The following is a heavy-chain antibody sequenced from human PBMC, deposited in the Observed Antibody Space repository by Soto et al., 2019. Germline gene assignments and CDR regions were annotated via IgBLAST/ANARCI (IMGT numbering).Heavy chain of an antibody. Sequence: QVQLQESGPGLVKPSQTLSLTCTVSGGSISSGGYYWSWIRQHPGKGLEGIGSIYDSGSTYYNPSLKSRVTMSVDASKNQLSLKLASVTAADTAMYYCARGGTRAYFHHWGQGTLVTVSS. CDR1: GGSISSGGYY. CDR2: IYDSGST. J-gene: IGHJ1*01. D-gene: IGHD1-1*01. V-gene: IGHV4-31*03. CDR3: ARGGTRAYFHH.